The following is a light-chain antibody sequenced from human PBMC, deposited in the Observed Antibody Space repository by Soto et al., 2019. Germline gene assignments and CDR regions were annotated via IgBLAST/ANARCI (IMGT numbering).Light chain of an antibody. CDR2: GAS. CDR3: QQYGSSPRT. V-gene: IGKV3-20*01. CDR1: QSVSSSY. J-gene: IGKJ4*01. Sequence: EIVMTQSPATLSVSPWEIATLSCRASQSVSSSYLAWYQQKPGQAPRLLIYGASSRATGIPDRFSGSGSGTDFTLTISRLEPEDFAVYYCQQYGSSPRTFGGGTKVDIK.